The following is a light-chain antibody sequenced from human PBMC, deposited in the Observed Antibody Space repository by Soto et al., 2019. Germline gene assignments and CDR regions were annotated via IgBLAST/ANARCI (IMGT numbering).Light chain of an antibody. CDR2: EVT. CDR1: SSDVGAYKY. Sequence: QSVLTQPPSASGSPGQSVTISCTGTSSDVGAYKYVSWYQQYPGKAPKLMIYEVTKRPSGVPDRFSGSKSGNTASLTVSGLQAEDEADYYVTSYVGNDLWVFGGGTKLTVL. CDR3: TSYVGNDLWV. V-gene: IGLV2-8*01. J-gene: IGLJ3*02.